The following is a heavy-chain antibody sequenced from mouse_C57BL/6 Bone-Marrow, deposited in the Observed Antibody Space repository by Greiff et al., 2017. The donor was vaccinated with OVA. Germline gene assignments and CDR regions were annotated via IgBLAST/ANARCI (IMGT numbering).Heavy chain of an antibody. V-gene: IGHV5-12*01. Sequence: EVQLVESGGGLVQPGGSLKLSCAASGFTFSDFYMYWIRQTPEKRLEWVAYISNGGGSTYYPDTVKGRFTISRDNAKNTLYLKMSRLKYEDTAMYYCARLDAMDYWGQGTSVTVSS. CDR1: GFTFSDFY. J-gene: IGHJ4*01. CDR3: ARLDAMDY. CDR2: ISNGGGST.